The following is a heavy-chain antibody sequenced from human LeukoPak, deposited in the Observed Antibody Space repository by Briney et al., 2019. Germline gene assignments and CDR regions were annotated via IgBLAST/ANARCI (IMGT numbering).Heavy chain of an antibody. CDR2: IYYSGST. D-gene: IGHD5-18*01. CDR3: ARAWDTAMVDY. CDR1: GGSISSGDYY. J-gene: IGHJ4*02. Sequence: SETLSLTCTVSGGSISSGDYYWSWIRQPPWKGLEWIGYIYYSGSTYYNPSLKSRVTISVDTSKNQFSLKLSSVTAADTAVYYCARAWDTAMVDYWGQGTLVTVSS. V-gene: IGHV4-30-4*08.